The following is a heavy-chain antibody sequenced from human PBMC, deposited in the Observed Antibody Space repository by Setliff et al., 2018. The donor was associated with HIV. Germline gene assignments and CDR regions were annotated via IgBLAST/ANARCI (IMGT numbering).Heavy chain of an antibody. J-gene: IGHJ4*02. CDR3: ARPSVRMARNWYDFGY. CDR1: GYTFTSYD. V-gene: IGHV1-46*01. D-gene: IGHD1-1*01. Sequence: GASVKVSCKTSGYTFTSYDVHWVRQAPGQGLEWMGILNPSEGTTSFAQKFQGRVTMTRNTSTSTAYMELSSLTSEDTAVYYCARPSVRMARNWYDFGYWGQGTLVTVSS. CDR2: LNPSEGTT.